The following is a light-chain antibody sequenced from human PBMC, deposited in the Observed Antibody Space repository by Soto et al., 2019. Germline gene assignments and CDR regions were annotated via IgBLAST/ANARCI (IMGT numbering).Light chain of an antibody. CDR1: QSISSY. V-gene: IGKV1-39*01. CDR2: AAS. J-gene: IGKJ5*01. Sequence: DIQMTQSPSSLSASVGDRVTITCRASQSISSYLNWYQQKPGKAPKLLIYAASSLQSGVPSRFRGSGSRTDFTLTIISLQPEDFATYYCQQSSSTPPAFGQGTRLAIK. CDR3: QQSSSTPPA.